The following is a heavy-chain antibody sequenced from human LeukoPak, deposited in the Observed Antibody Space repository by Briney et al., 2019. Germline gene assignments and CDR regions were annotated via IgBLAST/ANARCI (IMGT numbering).Heavy chain of an antibody. Sequence: GGSLRLSCAASGFTFSSYAMSWVRQAPGKGLEWVSAISGSGGSTYYADSVKGRFTISRDNSKNTLYLQMNSLRAEDTAVYYCAKDQGLTDYYGSGSYLDAFDIWGQGTMVTVSS. CDR2: ISGSGGST. J-gene: IGHJ3*02. D-gene: IGHD3-10*01. CDR3: AKDQGLTDYYGSGSYLDAFDI. V-gene: IGHV3-23*01. CDR1: GFTFSSYA.